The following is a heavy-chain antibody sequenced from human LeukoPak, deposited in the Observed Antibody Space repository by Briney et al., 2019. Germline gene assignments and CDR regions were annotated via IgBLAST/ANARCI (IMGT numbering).Heavy chain of an antibody. CDR2: INHSGSN. D-gene: IGHD6-6*01. CDR1: GGSFSGYY. V-gene: IGHV4-34*01. CDR3: ARRIAARPRGYWFDP. J-gene: IGHJ5*02. Sequence: SDTLSLTCAVYGGSFSGYYWSWIRQPPGKGLEWIREINHSGSNNYNPSLKSRVTISVDTSKNQFSLKVSSVTAADTAVYYCARRIAARPRGYWFDPWGQGALVTVSS.